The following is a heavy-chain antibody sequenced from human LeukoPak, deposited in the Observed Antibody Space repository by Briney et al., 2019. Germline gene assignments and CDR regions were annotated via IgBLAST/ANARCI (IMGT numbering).Heavy chain of an antibody. D-gene: IGHD2-15*01. CDR2: IYHSGST. CDR3: ARLGTSGYSDY. CDR1: GGSISSGGYS. V-gene: IGHV4-30-2*01. J-gene: IGHJ4*02. Sequence: SETLSLTCAVSGGSISSGGYSWSWIRQPPGKGLEWIGYIYHSGSTYYNPSLKSRVTISVDTSKNQFSLKLSSVTAADTAVYYCARLGTSGYSDYWGQGTLVTVSS.